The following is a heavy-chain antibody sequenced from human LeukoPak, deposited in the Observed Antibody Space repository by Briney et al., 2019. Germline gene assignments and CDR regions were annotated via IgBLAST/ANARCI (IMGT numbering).Heavy chain of an antibody. J-gene: IGHJ4*02. CDR2: INSDGSST. D-gene: IGHD4-17*01. V-gene: IGHV3-74*01. CDR3: ARSPLTVTTRLHFDY. Sequence: PGGSLRLSCATSGFTFSSNWMHWVRQTPGKGLVWVSRINSDGSSTSYADSVKGRFTISRDNAKGTLYLQMNSLRAEDTAVYYCARSPLTVTTRLHFDYWGQGTLVTVSS. CDR1: GFTFSSNW.